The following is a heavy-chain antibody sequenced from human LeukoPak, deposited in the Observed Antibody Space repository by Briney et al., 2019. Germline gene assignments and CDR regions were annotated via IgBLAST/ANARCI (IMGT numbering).Heavy chain of an antibody. CDR2: VSGSGGVT. CDR1: GFTFSNYA. J-gene: IGHJ4*02. V-gene: IGHV3-23*01. CDR3: AKDLSRPDCSGGACYPFAC. Sequence: GGALLLSCAASGFTFSNYAMSWVRGAPGKGREGGSAVSGSGGVTYYAGSVKTRFTISRDNSMNTVYLQMNSLRAEDTAIYYCAKDLSRPDCSGGACYPFACWGQGTLVAVSS. D-gene: IGHD2-15*01.